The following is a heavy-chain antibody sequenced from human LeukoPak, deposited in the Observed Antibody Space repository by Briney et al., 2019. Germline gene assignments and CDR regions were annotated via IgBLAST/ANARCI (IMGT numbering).Heavy chain of an antibody. Sequence: GGSLRLSCAASGFTFSDYYMSWIRQAPGKGLEWVSYISSSGSTIYYADSVKGRFTISRDNAKNSLYLQMNSLRAEDTAVYYCAKDEPEGYYYGSGSYSAFDIWGQGTMVTVSS. J-gene: IGHJ3*02. CDR3: AKDEPEGYYYGSGSYSAFDI. D-gene: IGHD3-10*01. CDR1: GFTFSDYY. CDR2: ISSSGSTI. V-gene: IGHV3-11*01.